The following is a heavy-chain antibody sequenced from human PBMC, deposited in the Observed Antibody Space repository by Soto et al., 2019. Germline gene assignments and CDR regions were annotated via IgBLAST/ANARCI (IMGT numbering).Heavy chain of an antibody. CDR1: GFTFSSYA. V-gene: IGHV3-30-3*01. Sequence: GGSLRLSCAASGFTFSSYAMHWVRQAPGKGLEWVAVISYDGSNKYYADSVKGRFTISRDNSKNTLYLQMNSLRAEDTAVYYCARDHGLDSSGQNRDYWGQGTLVTVSS. J-gene: IGHJ4*02. CDR2: ISYDGSNK. CDR3: ARDHGLDSSGQNRDY. D-gene: IGHD3-22*01.